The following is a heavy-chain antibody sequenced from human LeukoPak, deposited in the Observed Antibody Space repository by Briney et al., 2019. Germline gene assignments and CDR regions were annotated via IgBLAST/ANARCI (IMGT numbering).Heavy chain of an antibody. Sequence: SETLSLTCTVSIYSISSGYYWGWIRQPPGKGLEWIGSIYHSGGTYYNPSLKSRVTISVDTSKNQFSLKLSSVTAADTAVYYCARHVNYDILTGYSHAFDIWGQGTMVTVSS. CDR1: IYSISSGYY. J-gene: IGHJ3*02. CDR2: IYHSGGT. CDR3: ARHVNYDILTGYSHAFDI. V-gene: IGHV4-38-2*02. D-gene: IGHD3-9*01.